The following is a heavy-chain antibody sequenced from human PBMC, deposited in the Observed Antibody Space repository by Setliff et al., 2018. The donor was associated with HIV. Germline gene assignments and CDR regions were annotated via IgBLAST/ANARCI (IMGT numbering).Heavy chain of an antibody. CDR1: GYTFTSYD. D-gene: IGHD3-9*01. V-gene: IGHV1-18*01. Sequence: ASVKVSCKASGYTFTSYDISWVRQAPGQGLEWMGWISAYNGNTNYAQKLQGRVTMTRDTSISTVYIELSSLRSDETALYFCARGAEDLAINPPSFDYYFDYWGQGTPVTVSS. CDR3: ARGAEDLAINPPSFDYYFDY. CDR2: ISAYNGNT. J-gene: IGHJ4*02.